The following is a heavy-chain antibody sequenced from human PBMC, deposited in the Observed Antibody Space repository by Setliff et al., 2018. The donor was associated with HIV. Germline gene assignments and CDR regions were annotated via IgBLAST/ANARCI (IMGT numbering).Heavy chain of an antibody. CDR2: ISAYNGNT. J-gene: IGHJ4*02. CDR1: GYTLRGHG. D-gene: IGHD2-8*01. Sequence: GASVKVSCKASGYTLRGHGISWVRQAPGQGLEWMGWISAYNGNTNYAQKFQGRVTLTTDTSTSTAYMELRSLRSDDTAVYYCARVNDILLGYWVGYFDYWGQGTLVTVSS. CDR3: ARVNDILLGYWVGYFDY. V-gene: IGHV1-18*01.